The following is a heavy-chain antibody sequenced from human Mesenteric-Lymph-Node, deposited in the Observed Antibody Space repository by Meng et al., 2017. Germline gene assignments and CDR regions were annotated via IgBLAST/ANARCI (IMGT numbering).Heavy chain of an antibody. J-gene: IGHJ5*02. CDR1: GGTFSSYA. Sequence: QGQLVQFGAGVKKPGPSVKVPCKASGGTFSSYAISWVRQAPGQGLEWMGGIIPIFGTANYAQKFQGRVTITADKSTSTAYMELSSLRSEDTAVYYCARAPDPYGDYNLGWFDPWGQGTLVTVSS. CDR3: ARAPDPYGDYNLGWFDP. V-gene: IGHV1-69*06. CDR2: IIPIFGTA. D-gene: IGHD4-17*01.